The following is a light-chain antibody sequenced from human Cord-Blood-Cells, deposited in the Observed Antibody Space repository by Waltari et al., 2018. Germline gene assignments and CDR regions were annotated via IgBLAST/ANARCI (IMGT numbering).Light chain of an antibody. CDR2: AAS. J-gene: IGKJ4*01. V-gene: IGKV1-39*01. CDR3: QQSYSTLALT. Sequence: DLQLTQSPSSLSATAGDRVTTTCRASQSISSYLKWYQQKPGKAPKLLIYAASSLQSGGPSRFSGSGSGTDFTLTISSLQPEDFATFYCQQSYSTLALTFGGGTKVEIK. CDR1: QSISSY.